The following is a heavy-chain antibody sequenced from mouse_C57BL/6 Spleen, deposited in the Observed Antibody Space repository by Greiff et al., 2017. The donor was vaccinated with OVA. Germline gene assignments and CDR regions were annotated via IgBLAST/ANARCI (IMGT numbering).Heavy chain of an antibody. D-gene: IGHD3-1*01. CDR2: IDPETGGT. CDR3: TRGGYCTFAY. J-gene: IGHJ3*01. Sequence: QVQLKQSGAELVRPGASVTLSCKASGYTFTDYEMHWVKQTPVHGLEWIGAIDPETGGTAYNQKFKGKAILTADKSSSTAYMELRSLTSEDSAVYYCTRGGYCTFAYWGQGTLVTVSA. CDR1: GYTFTDYE. V-gene: IGHV1-15*01.